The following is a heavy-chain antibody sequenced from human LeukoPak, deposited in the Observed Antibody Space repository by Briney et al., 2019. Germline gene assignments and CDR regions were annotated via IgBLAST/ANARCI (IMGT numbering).Heavy chain of an antibody. D-gene: IGHD4-17*01. CDR3: AKVLYGDYYFDY. V-gene: IGHV3-30*02. CDR1: GFTFSSYG. CDR2: IRYDGSNK. J-gene: IGHJ4*02. Sequence: PGGSLRLSCAASGFTFSSYGMHWVRQAPGKGQEWVAFIRYDGSNKYYADSVKGRFTISRDNSKNTLYLQMNSLRAEDTAVYYCAKVLYGDYYFDYWGQGTLVTVSS.